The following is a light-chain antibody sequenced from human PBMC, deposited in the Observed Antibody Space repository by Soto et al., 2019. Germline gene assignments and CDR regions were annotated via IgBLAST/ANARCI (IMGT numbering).Light chain of an antibody. Sequence: EIVMTQSPATMYVSPGERATLSCRASQSVSSNLAWYQQKPGQAPRLLIYGASTRATGIPARFSGSGSGTEFTLTISSLQSEDFAVYYCQQYNNVPLYTFCQGTKRESK. CDR2: GAS. CDR3: QQYNNVPLYT. J-gene: IGKJ2*01. V-gene: IGKV3-15*01. CDR1: QSVSSN.